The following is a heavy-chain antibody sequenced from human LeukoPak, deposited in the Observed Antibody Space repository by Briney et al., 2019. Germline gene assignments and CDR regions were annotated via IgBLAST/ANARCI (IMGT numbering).Heavy chain of an antibody. CDR3: ARGYNWNPSDAFDI. J-gene: IGHJ3*02. Sequence: GGSLRLSCAAFGFTFSSFWMHWVRQASGKGLVCVSRINSDGSSANYADSVKGRFTISRDNAKNTLYLQMNSLRAEDTAVYYCARGYNWNPSDAFDIWVKGQWSPSLQ. CDR2: INSDGSSA. V-gene: IGHV3-74*01. D-gene: IGHD1-20*01. CDR1: GFTFSSFW.